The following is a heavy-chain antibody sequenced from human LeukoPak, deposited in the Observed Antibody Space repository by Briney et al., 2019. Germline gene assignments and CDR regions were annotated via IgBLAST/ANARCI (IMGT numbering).Heavy chain of an antibody. V-gene: IGHV3-11*01. CDR3: ARGRPRYCSSTSCYRYDY. CDR1: GFTFSDYY. Sequence: GGSLRLSCAASGFTFSDYYMSWIRQAPGRGLEWVSYIGSSGRPIYYADSVKGRFTISRDNAKNSLYLQMNSLRAEDTAVYYCARGRPRYCSSTSCYRYDYWGQGTLVTVSS. CDR2: IGSSGRPI. J-gene: IGHJ4*02. D-gene: IGHD2-2*01.